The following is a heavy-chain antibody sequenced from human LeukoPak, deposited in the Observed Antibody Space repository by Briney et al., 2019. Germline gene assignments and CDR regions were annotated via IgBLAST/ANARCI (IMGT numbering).Heavy chain of an antibody. CDR1: GYSISSGYY. Sequence: SETLSLTCAVSGYSISSGYYWGCIRQPPGKELEWIGSIYHSGSTSYNPSLKSRVTISVDTSKNQFSLKLSSVTAADTAVYYCARQGSSWYIDYWGQGTLVTVSS. D-gene: IGHD6-13*01. CDR2: IYHSGST. J-gene: IGHJ4*02. CDR3: ARQGSSWYIDY. V-gene: IGHV4-38-2*01.